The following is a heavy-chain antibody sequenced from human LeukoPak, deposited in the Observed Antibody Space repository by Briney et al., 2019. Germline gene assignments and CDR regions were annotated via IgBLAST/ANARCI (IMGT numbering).Heavy chain of an antibody. Sequence: SETLSLTCTVSGGSISSGSYYWSWIRQPAGKGLEWIGRIYTSGSTNYNPSLKSRVTIPVDTSKNQFSLKLSSVTAADTAVYYCARAKWSGNHIDYWGQGTLVTVSS. CDR2: IYTSGST. CDR1: GGSISSGSYY. J-gene: IGHJ4*02. CDR3: ARAKWSGNHIDY. V-gene: IGHV4-61*02. D-gene: IGHD3-3*01.